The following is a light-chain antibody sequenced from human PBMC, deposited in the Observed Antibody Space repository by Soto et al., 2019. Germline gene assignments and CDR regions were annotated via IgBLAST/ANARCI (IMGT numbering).Light chain of an antibody. Sequence: DIQMTQSPSTLSASVGDRVTITCRARQSISNWLAWDQQKPGKAPKLLISDASKLESGVTSRFSGSGSGTEFTLTITSLQPDDSATYYCQQVNAYFGQGTKLEIK. CDR3: QQVNAY. J-gene: IGKJ2*01. V-gene: IGKV1-5*01. CDR1: QSISNW. CDR2: DAS.